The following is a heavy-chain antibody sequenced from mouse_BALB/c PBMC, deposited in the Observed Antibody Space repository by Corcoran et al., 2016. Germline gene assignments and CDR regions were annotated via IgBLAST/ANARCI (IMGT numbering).Heavy chain of an antibody. Sequence: EVQLQQSGTVLVNPGASVKISCKSVGYTFTDSTMHWVKQSHGESIEWIGGINPNNGGTSYNQKFKGKATLTVDKSSSTASMELRSLTSEDSAVYYCARTYYGSTWFAYWGQGTLVTVSA. J-gene: IGHJ3*01. CDR2: INPNNGGT. CDR3: ARTYYGSTWFAY. D-gene: IGHD1-1*01. V-gene: IGHV1-18*01. CDR1: GYTFTDST.